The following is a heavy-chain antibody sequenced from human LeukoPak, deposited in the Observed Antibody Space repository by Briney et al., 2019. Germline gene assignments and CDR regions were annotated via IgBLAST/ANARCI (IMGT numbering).Heavy chain of an antibody. CDR1: GYSISSGHY. D-gene: IGHD3-3*01. J-gene: IGHJ4*02. CDR2: IHHSGST. V-gene: IGHV4-38-2*01. CDR3: AGSGYSTFDY. Sequence: SETLSLTCAVSGYSISSGHYWRWIRRPPGKGLEWIGSIHHSGSTYYNPSLKSRVTISIDTTKNQFSLKLGSVTAADTAVYDCAGSGYSTFDYWGQGTLVTVPS.